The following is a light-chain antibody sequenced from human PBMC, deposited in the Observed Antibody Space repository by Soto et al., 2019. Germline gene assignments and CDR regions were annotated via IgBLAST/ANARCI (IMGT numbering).Light chain of an antibody. CDR3: ATWDSSLSAWS. Sequence: QSVFTQPPSVSAAPGQKVTISCSGGSSNIGNNYVSWYQQVAGTAPKLLIFANNKRPSGITDRFSGSNSGTSATLGIAGRQNGEASDYYCATWDSSLSAWSFGGGTKVTVL. V-gene: IGLV1-51*01. CDR2: ANN. J-gene: IGLJ3*02. CDR1: SSNIGNNY.